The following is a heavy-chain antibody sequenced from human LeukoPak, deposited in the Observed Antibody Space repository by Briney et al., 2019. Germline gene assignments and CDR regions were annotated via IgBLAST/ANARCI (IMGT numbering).Heavy chain of an antibody. CDR1: GYSFTSYW. J-gene: IGHJ6*02. CDR3: ARGYCSSTSCYNDYYYYGMDV. V-gene: IGHV5-51*01. Sequence: GESLKTSCKGSGYSFTSYWIGWVRQMPGKGLEWMGIIYPGDSDTRYSPSFQGQVTISADKSISTAYLQWSSLKASDTAMYYCARGYCSSTSCYNDYYYYGMDVWGQGTTVTVSS. D-gene: IGHD2-2*02. CDR2: IYPGDSDT.